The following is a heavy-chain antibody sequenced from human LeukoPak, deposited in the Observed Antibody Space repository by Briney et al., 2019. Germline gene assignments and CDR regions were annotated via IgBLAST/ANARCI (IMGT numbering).Heavy chain of an antibody. CDR1: GDSISSSNW. V-gene: IGHV4-4*02. D-gene: IGHD3-10*01. Sequence: SGTLSLTCAVSGDSISSSNWWSWVRQSPGKGLEWIAEIHHSGSTNCNPSLKSRVTISVDKPKNQFSLQLSSVTAADTAVYYCARVGVRGVITSFDYWGQGTLVTVSS. CDR3: ARVGVRGVITSFDY. CDR2: IHHSGST. J-gene: IGHJ4*02.